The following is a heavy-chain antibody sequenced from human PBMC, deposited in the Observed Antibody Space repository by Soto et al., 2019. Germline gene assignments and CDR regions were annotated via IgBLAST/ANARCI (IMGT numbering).Heavy chain of an antibody. V-gene: IGHV4-59*01. CDR2: MYYNGNI. Sequence: PSETLSLTCNVSGGSISYYYWTWVRQSPEKGLEWIGYMYYNGNINYNPSLKSRVTISIDTSKNQFSLTLKSVTAADTAVYYCASGGNWFDPWARESWSPSPQ. D-gene: IGHD3-16*01. CDR1: GGSISYYY. J-gene: IGHJ5*02. CDR3: ASGGNWFDP.